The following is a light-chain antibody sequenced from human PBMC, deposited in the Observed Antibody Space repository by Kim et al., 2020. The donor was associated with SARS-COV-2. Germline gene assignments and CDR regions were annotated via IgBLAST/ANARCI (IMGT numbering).Light chain of an antibody. V-gene: IGKV3-15*01. CDR3: QQYSDWPPT. CDR1: ETITTS. CDR2: GAS. J-gene: IGKJ1*01. Sequence: VFPGERATLSCRTSETITTSLAWYQQTPGQAPRLLIHGASARPTGLPARFSGGGSGTDFTLTITGAQSEDAATYYCQQYSDWPPTFGQGTKVDIK.